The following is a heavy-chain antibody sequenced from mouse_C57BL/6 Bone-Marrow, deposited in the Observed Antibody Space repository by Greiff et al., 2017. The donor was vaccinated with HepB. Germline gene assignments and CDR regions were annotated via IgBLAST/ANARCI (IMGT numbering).Heavy chain of an antibody. J-gene: IGHJ1*03. V-gene: IGHV15-2*01. CDR1: DSEVFPIAY. CDR3: ARPLLTYYSNYLPWYFDV. D-gene: IGHD2-5*01. CDR2: ILPSIGRT. Sequence: QVQLKESGSELRSPGSSVKLSCKDFDSEVFPIAYMSWVRQKPGHGFEWIGGILPSIGRTIYGEKFEDKATLDADTLSNTAYLELNSLTSEDSAIYYCARPLLTYYSNYLPWYFDVWGTGTTVTVSS.